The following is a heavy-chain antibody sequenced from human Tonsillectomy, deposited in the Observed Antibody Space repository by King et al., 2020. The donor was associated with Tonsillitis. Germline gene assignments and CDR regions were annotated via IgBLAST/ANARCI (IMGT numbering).Heavy chain of an antibody. Sequence: VQLVESGGGLVQPGGSLRLSCGASGLTFSSYAMTWVRQAPGKGLEWVSSISGSGGTAYYADSVKGRFTISRENSKNTLFLQSNSLRAQDTAVYYCAAGGWLYYFDYWGQGTLVTVSS. CDR3: AAGGWLYYFDY. CDR2: ISGSGGTA. D-gene: IGHD6-19*01. CDR1: GLTFSSYA. V-gene: IGHV3-23*04. J-gene: IGHJ4*02.